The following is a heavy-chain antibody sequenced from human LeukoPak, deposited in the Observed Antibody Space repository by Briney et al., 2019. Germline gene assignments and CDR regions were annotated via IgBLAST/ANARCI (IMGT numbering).Heavy chain of an antibody. V-gene: IGHV1-69*04. CDR3: TTDFSGSYYSPRNPDY. J-gene: IGHJ4*02. Sequence: SVKVSCKASGGTFSSYTISWVRQAPGRGLEWMGRIIPILGIANYAQKFQGRVTITADKSTSTAYMELSSLRSEDTAVYYCTTDFSGSYYSPRNPDYWGQGTLVTVSS. CDR1: GGTFSSYT. D-gene: IGHD1-26*01. CDR2: IIPILGIA.